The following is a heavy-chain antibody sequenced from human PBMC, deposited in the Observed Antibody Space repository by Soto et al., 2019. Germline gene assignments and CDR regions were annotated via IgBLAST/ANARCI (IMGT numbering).Heavy chain of an antibody. CDR1: GGTFSRYA. J-gene: IGHJ4*02. D-gene: IGHD4-17*01. CDR2: IIPILGIA. Sequence: ASVKVSCKASGGTFSRYAISWGRQAPGQGLVWMGRIIPILGIANYAEKFQGRVTITADKSTSTAYMELSSLRSEDTALYYCTRSRGLSTVTTYYFDYWGQGTLVTVSS. V-gene: IGHV1-69*04. CDR3: TRSRGLSTVTTYYFDY.